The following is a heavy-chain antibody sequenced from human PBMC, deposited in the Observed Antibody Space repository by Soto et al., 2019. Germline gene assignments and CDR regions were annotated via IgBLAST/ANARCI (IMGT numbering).Heavy chain of an antibody. J-gene: IGHJ6*02. CDR1: GYTFTRSG. D-gene: IGHD5-12*01. V-gene: IGHV1-18*01. Sequence: QVQLVQSGAEVKKPGASVKVSCKASGYTFTRSGISWVRQAPGQGLEWMGWISTYNGDTNYAQTFQGRVTMTTDTPTSTVKMEVSSLRSDDTAVYYCAREGVAPYYYYGMDVWGQGTPVTVSS. CDR2: ISTYNGDT. CDR3: AREGVAPYYYYGMDV.